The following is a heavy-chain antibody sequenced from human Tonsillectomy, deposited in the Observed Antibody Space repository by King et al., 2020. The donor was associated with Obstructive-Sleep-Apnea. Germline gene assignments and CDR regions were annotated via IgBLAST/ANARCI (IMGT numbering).Heavy chain of an antibody. CDR1: GFTFSNAW. Sequence: VQLVESGGGLVKPGGSLRLSCAASGFTFSNAWMSWVRQSPGKGLEWVGRIKSKTDGGTTDYAAHGKGRFTISRDDSKTTQYLQMTSLKTEDTAVYYCTTDNPLLWFGELFRDYWGQGTLVTVSS. V-gene: IGHV3-15*01. J-gene: IGHJ4*02. CDR2: IKSKTDGGTT. D-gene: IGHD3-10*01. CDR3: TTDNPLLWFGELFRDY.